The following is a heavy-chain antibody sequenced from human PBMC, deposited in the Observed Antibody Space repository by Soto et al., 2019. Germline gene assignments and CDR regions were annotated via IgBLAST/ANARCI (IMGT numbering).Heavy chain of an antibody. CDR1: GGTFSSYA. D-gene: IGHD4-4*01. CDR2: IIPIFGTA. Sequence: ASVKVSCKASGGTFSSYAISWVRQAPGQGLEWMGGIIPIFGTANYAQKFQGRVTITADESTSTAYMELSSLRSEDTAVYYCAREESNSETTSFDYWGQGTRVTVSS. J-gene: IGHJ4*02. CDR3: AREESNSETTSFDY. V-gene: IGHV1-69*13.